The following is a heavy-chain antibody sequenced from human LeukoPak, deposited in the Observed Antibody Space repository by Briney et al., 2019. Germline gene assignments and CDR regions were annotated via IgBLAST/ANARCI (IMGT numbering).Heavy chain of an antibody. D-gene: IGHD5-18*01. Sequence: GGSPRLSCAASGFTFSSYAMSWVRQAPGKGLEWVSAISGSGGSTYYADSVKGRFTISRDNSKNTLSLQVSSLRAEDTAVYYCAKDRYSYAFEYSDSWGQGTLVTVSS. CDR1: GFTFSSYA. J-gene: IGHJ4*02. CDR2: ISGSGGST. CDR3: AKDRYSYAFEYSDS. V-gene: IGHV3-23*01.